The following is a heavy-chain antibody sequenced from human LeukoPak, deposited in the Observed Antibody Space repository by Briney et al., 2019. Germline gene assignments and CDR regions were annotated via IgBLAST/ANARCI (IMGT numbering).Heavy chain of an antibody. Sequence: GGSLRLSCAASGFPFSTYWMHWVRQAPGKGLVWVSRISPDGSSRSYADSVKGRFIISRDNAKNTVSLQMNSLTAEDTAVYYCARGGGLLLDNWGKGTLVIVSS. J-gene: IGHJ4*02. CDR3: ARGGGLLLDN. V-gene: IGHV3-74*01. CDR1: GFPFSTYW. CDR2: ISPDGSSR. D-gene: IGHD2-21*02.